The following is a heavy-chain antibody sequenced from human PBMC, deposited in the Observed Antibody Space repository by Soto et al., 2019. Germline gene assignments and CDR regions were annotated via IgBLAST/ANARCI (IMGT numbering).Heavy chain of an antibody. CDR2: IYYSGST. Sequence: PAETLSLTCTVSGGSISSGGYYWSWIRQHPGKGLEWIGYIYYSGSTYYNPSLKSRVTISVDTSKNQFYLKLSSVTAADTAVYYCARDRSYGDYVPYFDYWGQGTLVTVSS. J-gene: IGHJ4*02. CDR3: ARDRSYGDYVPYFDY. CDR1: GGSISSGGYY. D-gene: IGHD4-17*01. V-gene: IGHV4-31*03.